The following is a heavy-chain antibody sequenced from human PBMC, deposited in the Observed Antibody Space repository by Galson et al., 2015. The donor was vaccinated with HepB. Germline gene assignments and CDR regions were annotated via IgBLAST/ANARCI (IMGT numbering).Heavy chain of an antibody. CDR1: GGTFSSYA. V-gene: IGHV1-69*13. CDR3: ARGLVAARKLTGYYYYGMDA. CDR2: IIPIFGIA. J-gene: IGHJ6*02. Sequence: SVKVSCKASGGTFSSYAISWVRQAPGQGLEWMGGIIPIFGIANYAQKFQGRVTITADESTSTAYMELSSLRSEDTAVYYCARGLVAARKLTGYYYYGMDAWGQGTTVTVSS. D-gene: IGHD6-6*01.